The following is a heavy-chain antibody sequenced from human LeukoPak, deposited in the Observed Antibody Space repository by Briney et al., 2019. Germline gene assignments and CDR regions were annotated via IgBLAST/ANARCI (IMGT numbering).Heavy chain of an antibody. CDR1: GGTFSSYA. CDR3: ARSLTGIDYYFDY. D-gene: IGHD1-20*01. CDR2: IIPIFGTA. J-gene: IGHJ4*02. Sequence: ASVKVSCKASGGTFSSYAISWVRQAPGQGLEWMGGIIPIFGTANYAQKFQGRVTITTDESTSTAYMELSSLRSEDTAAYYCARSLTGIDYYFDYWGQGTLVTVSS. V-gene: IGHV1-69*05.